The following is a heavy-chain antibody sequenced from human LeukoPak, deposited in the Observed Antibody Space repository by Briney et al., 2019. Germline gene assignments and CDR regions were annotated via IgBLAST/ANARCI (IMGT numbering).Heavy chain of an antibody. Sequence: PGGSLRLSCAASGFTFSSYWMSWVRQAPGKGLEWVSYISSSSSIIYYADSVKGRFTISRDNAKNSLYLQMNSLRAEDRAVYYCARGRPDYIDYWGQGTLVTVSS. J-gene: IGHJ4*02. CDR3: ARGRPDYIDY. V-gene: IGHV3-48*01. CDR2: ISSSSSII. CDR1: GFTFSSYW. D-gene: IGHD6-25*01.